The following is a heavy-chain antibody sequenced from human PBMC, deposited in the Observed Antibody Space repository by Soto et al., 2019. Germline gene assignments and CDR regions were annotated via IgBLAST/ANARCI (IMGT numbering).Heavy chain of an antibody. Sequence: ASVKVSCKASGNTFTSYGISWVRQAPGQGLEWMGWISAYNGNTNYAQKLQGRVTMTTDTSTSTAYMELRSLRSDDTAVYYCAREYCSGGSCLRSYYYYGMDVWGQGTTVTVSS. CDR1: GNTFTSYG. J-gene: IGHJ6*02. D-gene: IGHD2-15*01. CDR2: ISAYNGNT. V-gene: IGHV1-18*01. CDR3: AREYCSGGSCLRSYYYYGMDV.